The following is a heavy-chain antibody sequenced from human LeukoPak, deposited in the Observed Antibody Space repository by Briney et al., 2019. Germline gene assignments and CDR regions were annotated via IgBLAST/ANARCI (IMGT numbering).Heavy chain of an antibody. CDR2: IGGSGGST. V-gene: IGHV3-23*01. Sequence: GGSLILSCAASGFTFSNCAMIWVRQAPGKELEWVTTIGGSGGSTYYADSVKGRLTISRDNPRNTLYLQMSSLRAEDTAIYYCVSTVTTSYGMDVWGQGTTVTVSS. J-gene: IGHJ6*02. D-gene: IGHD4-11*01. CDR1: GFTFSNCA. CDR3: VSTVTTSYGMDV.